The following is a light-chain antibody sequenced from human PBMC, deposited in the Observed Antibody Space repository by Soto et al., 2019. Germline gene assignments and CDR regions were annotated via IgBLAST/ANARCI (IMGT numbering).Light chain of an antibody. J-gene: IGLJ1*01. V-gene: IGLV2-14*03. CDR2: HVT. CDR3: CSLTTSHTYV. Sequence: QSALTQPASVSGSPGQSITISCTGTSSDIGHYDYVSWYQQHPGKAPKLMIYHVTYRPSGVSNRYSCSKSRNSTSLSISGHHADDDADYYCCSLTTSHTYVFGSGTKVTVL. CDR1: SSDIGHYDY.